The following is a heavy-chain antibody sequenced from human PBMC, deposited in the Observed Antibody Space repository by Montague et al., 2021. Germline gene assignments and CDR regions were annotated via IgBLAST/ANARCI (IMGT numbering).Heavy chain of an antibody. CDR1: GGSISSSCYY. D-gene: IGHD2-8*01. CDR3: TGPGGYCTNGSCYFWFDP. J-gene: IGHJ5*02. V-gene: IGHV4-39*01. CDR2: IYSSGST. Sequence: SETLSPTRTVSGGSISSSCYYWGWIRQPPGKGLEWIGSIYSSGSTYYTPSLKSRVTISAYTSQNQFSLKLSSVTAADTAVYYCTGPGGYCTNGSCYFWFDPWGQGILVTVSS.